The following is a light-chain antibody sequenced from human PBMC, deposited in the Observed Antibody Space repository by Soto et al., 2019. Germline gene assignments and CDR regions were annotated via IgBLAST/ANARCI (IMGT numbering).Light chain of an antibody. CDR3: QQFGNSRYI. J-gene: IGKJ3*01. V-gene: IGKV3-11*01. CDR1: QSVSTY. CDR2: DAS. Sequence: EIVLTQAPATLSLSPGERATLSCSSSQSVSTYLAWYQQQPGRAPRLLIYDASTRDTGIPTRFSGSGSGTDFTLTISRLEPEDFAVYYCQQFGNSRYIFGPGTKVDIK.